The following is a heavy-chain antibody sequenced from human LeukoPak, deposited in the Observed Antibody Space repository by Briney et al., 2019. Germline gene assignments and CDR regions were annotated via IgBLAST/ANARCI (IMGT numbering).Heavy chain of an antibody. CDR2: IYYSGST. J-gene: IGHJ4*02. Sequence: SETLSLTCTVSGGSISSYYWSWIRQPPGKGLEWIGYIYYSGSTNYNPSLKSRVTISVDTSKNQFSLKLSSVTAADTAVYYCARFAPSGDYWGQGTLVTVSS. CDR1: GGSISSYY. CDR3: ARFAPSGDY. V-gene: IGHV4-59*08. D-gene: IGHD3-10*01.